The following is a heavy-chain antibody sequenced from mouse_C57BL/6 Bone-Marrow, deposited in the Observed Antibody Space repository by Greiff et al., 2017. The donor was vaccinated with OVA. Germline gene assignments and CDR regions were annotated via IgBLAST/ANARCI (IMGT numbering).Heavy chain of an antibody. CDR2: IDPSDSYT. J-gene: IGHJ4*01. V-gene: IGHV1-59*01. D-gene: IGHD1-1*02. Sequence: VKLQQPGAELVRPGTSVKLSCKASGYTFTSYWMHWVKQRPGQGLEWIGVIDPSDSYTHYNQKFKGKATLTVDTSSSPAYMQLSSLTSEDSAVYYCARRYYLDYWGRGTSVTVSS. CDR1: GYTFTSYW. CDR3: ARRYYLDY.